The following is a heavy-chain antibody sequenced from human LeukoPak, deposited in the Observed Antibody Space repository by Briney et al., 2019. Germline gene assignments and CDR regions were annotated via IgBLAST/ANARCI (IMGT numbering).Heavy chain of an antibody. Sequence: PGGFLRLFCAGSGFNFTHFGMSWVRQAPGKGLEWVSTISGCGCSTGFAGSVKGRFTISRDNSKNTLFLQMNSLRAEDTAVYYCATGRGGADYWGQGALVTVSS. CDR1: GFNFTHFG. CDR3: ATGRGGADY. V-gene: IGHV3-23*01. D-gene: IGHD2-21*01. J-gene: IGHJ4*02. CDR2: ISGCGCST.